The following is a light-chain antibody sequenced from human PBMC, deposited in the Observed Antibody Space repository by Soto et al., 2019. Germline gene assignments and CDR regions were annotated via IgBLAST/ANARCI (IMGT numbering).Light chain of an antibody. Sequence: AIHMTQSPSSLSASVGDRVTITCRASQDIGNDLAWYQQRPGKAPKLLIYAASSLQSGVPSRFSGSGSGTDFTLTISSLQPGDFATYYCLQDYNFPLTFGGGTKVEIK. CDR3: LQDYNFPLT. CDR2: AAS. J-gene: IGKJ4*01. V-gene: IGKV1-6*01. CDR1: QDIGND.